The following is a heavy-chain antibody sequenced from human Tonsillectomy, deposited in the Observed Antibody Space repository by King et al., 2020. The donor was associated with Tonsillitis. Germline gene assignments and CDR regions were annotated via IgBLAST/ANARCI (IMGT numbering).Heavy chain of an antibody. CDR1: GFTFSTYG. D-gene: IGHD4-11*01. CDR2: ISSDGSHK. Sequence: QVQLVESGGGVVQPGRSLRLSCAASGFTFSTYGIHWVRQAPGKGLEWGAVISSDGSHKFYADSVMGRFTISRDNPKNTLYLQMNNLRPEDTAVYYCAKDLTTDPGEMDVWGRGTTVTVSS. CDR3: AKDLTTDPGEMDV. J-gene: IGHJ6*04. V-gene: IGHV3-30*18.